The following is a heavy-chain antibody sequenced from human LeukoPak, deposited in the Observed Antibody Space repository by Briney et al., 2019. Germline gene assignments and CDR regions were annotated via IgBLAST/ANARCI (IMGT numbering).Heavy chain of an antibody. D-gene: IGHD2-8*01. CDR3: ARGHTKNIHRPFDF. CDR1: GYTFISYN. V-gene: IGHV1-18*01. J-gene: IGHJ3*01. CDR2: ISAYNDNT. Sequence: ASVKVSCKASGYTFISYNINWVRQAPGQGLEWMGWISAYNDNTKYAQKVRDRVTMTTDTSTRTAYMELRSLRSDDTAVYYCARGHTKNIHRPFDFWGQGTLVTVSS.